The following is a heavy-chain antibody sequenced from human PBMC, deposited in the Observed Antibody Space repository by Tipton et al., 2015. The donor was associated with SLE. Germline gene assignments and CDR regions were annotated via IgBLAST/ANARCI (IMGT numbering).Heavy chain of an antibody. Sequence: TLSLTCAVYGGSFSGYYWSWIRQPPGKGLEWIGYIYYSGSTNYNPSLKSRVTISVDTSKNQFSLKLSSVTAADTAVYYCARAGPGAFDIWGQGTMVTVSS. CDR3: ARAGPGAFDI. D-gene: IGHD6-19*01. CDR2: IYYSGST. V-gene: IGHV4-59*01. CDR1: GGSFSGYY. J-gene: IGHJ3*02.